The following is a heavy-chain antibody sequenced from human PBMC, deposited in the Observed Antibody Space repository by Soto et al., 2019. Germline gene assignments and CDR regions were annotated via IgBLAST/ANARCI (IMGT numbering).Heavy chain of an antibody. D-gene: IGHD3-10*01. J-gene: IGHJ4*02. V-gene: IGHV3-30*18. CDR3: VKGRGGSAEFDS. Sequence: LCLSCAGAGFTFSSYDMHWVRQAPGKGLEWVAIISYDGSNTYSADSVKGRFTISRDNSKNTLYLQTNSLRPEDTAVYYCVKGRGGSAEFDSWGQGTRVTVSS. CDR1: GFTFSSYD. CDR2: ISYDGSNT.